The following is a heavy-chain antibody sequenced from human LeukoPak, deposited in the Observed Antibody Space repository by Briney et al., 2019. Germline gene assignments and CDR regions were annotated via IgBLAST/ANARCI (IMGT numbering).Heavy chain of an antibody. V-gene: IGHV3-21*01. CDR1: GFTFSSHT. CDR3: AKVPGSSGYYDY. Sequence: PGGSLRLSCAASGFTFSSHTMNWVRQTPGKGLEWVSSINSNSGSIYYADSVKGRFTISRDNAKNSLYLQMNSLRAEDTAVYYCAKVPGSSGYYDYWGQGTLVTVSS. CDR2: INSNSGSI. J-gene: IGHJ4*02. D-gene: IGHD3-22*01.